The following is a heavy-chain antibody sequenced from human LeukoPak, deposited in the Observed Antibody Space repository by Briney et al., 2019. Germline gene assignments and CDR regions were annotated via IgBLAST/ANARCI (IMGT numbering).Heavy chain of an antibody. Sequence: GGSLRLSCAASGFTFSSYWMSWVRQAPGKGLKWVANIKQDGSEKYYVDSVKGRFTISRDNAKNSLSLQMSSLRAEDTAVYYCARVLGNMYYDILTGYRNPTTNFDYWGQGTLVTVSS. D-gene: IGHD3-9*01. CDR1: GFTFSSYW. CDR2: IKQDGSEK. V-gene: IGHV3-7*01. J-gene: IGHJ4*02. CDR3: ARVLGNMYYDILTGYRNPTTNFDY.